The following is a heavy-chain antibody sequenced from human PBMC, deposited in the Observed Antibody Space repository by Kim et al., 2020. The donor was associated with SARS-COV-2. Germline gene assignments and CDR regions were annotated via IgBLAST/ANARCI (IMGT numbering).Heavy chain of an antibody. J-gene: IGHJ6*02. V-gene: IGHV4-59*01. CDR3: ASLEYRRVGGMDV. D-gene: IGHD3-10*01. Sequence: YTPTLKGRVTISVDMSNNQSALKLSSVTAADTGVYYCASLEYRRVGGMDVWGQGTTVTVSS.